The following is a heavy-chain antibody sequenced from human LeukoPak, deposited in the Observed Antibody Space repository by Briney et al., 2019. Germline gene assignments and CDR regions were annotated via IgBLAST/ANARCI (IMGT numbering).Heavy chain of an antibody. CDR1: GGSISSYY. CDR3: ARLAPGGYYDSSGYLERYAFDI. J-gene: IGHJ3*02. D-gene: IGHD3-22*01. V-gene: IGHV4-59*01. Sequence: KPSETLSLTCTVSGGSISSYYWSWIRQPAGKGLEWIGYIYYSGSTNYNPSLKSRVTISVDTSKNQYSLKLSSVTAADTAVYYCARLAPGGYYDSSGYLERYAFDIWGQGTMVTVSS. CDR2: IYYSGST.